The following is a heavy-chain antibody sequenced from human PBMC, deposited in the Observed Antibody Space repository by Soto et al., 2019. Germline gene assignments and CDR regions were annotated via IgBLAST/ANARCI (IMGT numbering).Heavy chain of an antibody. CDR2: IYYSGST. J-gene: IGHJ4*02. Sequence: PLETLSLTCSVSGGSTSSYYWSWIRQPPGKGLEWIGYIYYSGSTDYSPSLKSRVTMSIDTSQNQVSLKLTSVTTADTAVYYCAATPRYWGQGNLVTVSS. CDR3: AATPRY. D-gene: IGHD2-15*01. CDR1: GGSTSSYY. V-gene: IGHV4-59*01.